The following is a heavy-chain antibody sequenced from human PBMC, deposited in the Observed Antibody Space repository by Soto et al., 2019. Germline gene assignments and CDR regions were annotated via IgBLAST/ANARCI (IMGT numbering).Heavy chain of an antibody. V-gene: IGHV3-74*01. J-gene: IGHJ3*02. CDR3: VSLVERSDIAFDI. Sequence: EVQLVESGGGLVQPGGSLRLSCAASGFTFSRYWMHWVRQASGKGLVWVSRIDGDGGSRSYADSVKGRFTISRDNAGNTLYLQMNSLRAEDTTVYYCVSLVERSDIAFDIWGQGTMVTVSS. CDR1: GFTFSRYW. D-gene: IGHD6-6*01. CDR2: IDGDGGSR.